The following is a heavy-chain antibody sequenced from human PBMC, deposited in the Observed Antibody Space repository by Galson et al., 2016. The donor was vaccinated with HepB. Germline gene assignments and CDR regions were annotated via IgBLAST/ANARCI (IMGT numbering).Heavy chain of an antibody. CDR3: AKDTACTSTSCPGFFDC. CDR2: ISASGGYI. V-gene: IGHV3-23*01. D-gene: IGHD2-2*01. J-gene: IGHJ4*02. CDR1: GFTFSSYA. Sequence: SLRLSCAASGFTFSSYAMSWVRQAPGKGLEWVSFISASGGYIRYADSVKGRFTISRDTSKNTLFLQMNSLRPEDTAVYFCAKDTACTSTSCPGFFDCWGQGTLVTVSS.